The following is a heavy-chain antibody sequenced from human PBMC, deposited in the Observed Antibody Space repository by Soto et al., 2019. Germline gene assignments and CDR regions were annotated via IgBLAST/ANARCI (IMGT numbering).Heavy chain of an antibody. D-gene: IGHD3-16*02. CDR2: INHSGST. Sequence: PSEALYVTCAVYGGSFSGYYWSGIRQPPGKGLEWIGEINHSGSTNYNPSLKSRVTISVDTSKNQFSLKLSSVTAADTAVYYCARSYSKWLSFYYGIDVWRQGTTVTSP. CDR1: GGSFSGYY. J-gene: IGHJ6*02. CDR3: ARSYSKWLSFYYGIDV. V-gene: IGHV4-34*01.